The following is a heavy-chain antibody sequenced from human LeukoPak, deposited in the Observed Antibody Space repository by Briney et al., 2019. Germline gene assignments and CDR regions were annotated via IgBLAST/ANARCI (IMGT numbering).Heavy chain of an antibody. CDR3: AKDGRPGYQLLFFAGSKMGYYFDY. CDR1: GFTFSSYG. V-gene: IGHV3-30*02. D-gene: IGHD2-2*01. J-gene: IGHJ4*02. Sequence: GGSLRLSCAASGFTFSSYGMHWVRQAPGKGLEWVAFIRYDGSNKYYADSVKGRFTISRDNSKNTLYLQMNSLRAEDTAVYYCAKDGRPGYQLLFFAGSKMGYYFDYWGQGTLVTVSS. CDR2: IRYDGSNK.